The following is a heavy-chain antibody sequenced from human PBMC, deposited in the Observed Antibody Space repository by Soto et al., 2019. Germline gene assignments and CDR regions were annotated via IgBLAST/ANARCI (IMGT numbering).Heavy chain of an antibody. D-gene: IGHD3-10*01. J-gene: IGHJ4*01. Sequence: QVQLQQWGAGLLKPSETLSLTCVVYGGSFSGYYWSWIRQAPGEGLEWIGEINHSGSTNYNPSLKGRVTTSVDTSKNQFSLKLSSVTAADTAVYYCARGRVSGTYSDVFDYWGHGTLVTVSS. CDR3: ARGRVSGTYSDVFDY. V-gene: IGHV4-34*01. CDR1: GGSFSGYY. CDR2: INHSGST.